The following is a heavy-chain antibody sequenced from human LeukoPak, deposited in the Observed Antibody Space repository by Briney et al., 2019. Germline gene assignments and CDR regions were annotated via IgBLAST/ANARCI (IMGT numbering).Heavy chain of an antibody. CDR3: ARDQRARTRVAARGYYYYGMDV. D-gene: IGHD2-15*01. CDR2: IIPIFGTA. J-gene: IGHJ6*04. CDR1: GGTFSSYA. Sequence: SVKVSCKASGGTFSSYAISWVRQAPGQGLEWMGGIIPIFGTANYAQKFQGRVTTTPDKSTSTAYMELSSLRSKDTAVYYCARDQRARTRVAARGYYYYGMDVWGKGTTVTVSS. V-gene: IGHV1-69*06.